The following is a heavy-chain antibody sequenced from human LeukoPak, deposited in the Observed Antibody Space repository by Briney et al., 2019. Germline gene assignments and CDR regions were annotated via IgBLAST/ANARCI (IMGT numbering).Heavy chain of an antibody. V-gene: IGHV4-61*02. CDR2: VYTSGST. D-gene: IGHD4-11*01. CDR3: ARTTVTTQAFDI. J-gene: IGHJ3*02. Sequence: SETLSLTCTVSGGSISSASYYWSWIRQPAGKGLEWIGRVYTSGSTNYNPSLESRVTMSVDTSKNQFSLNLSSVTAADTAVYYCARTTVTTQAFDIWGQGTMVTVSS. CDR1: GGSISSASYY.